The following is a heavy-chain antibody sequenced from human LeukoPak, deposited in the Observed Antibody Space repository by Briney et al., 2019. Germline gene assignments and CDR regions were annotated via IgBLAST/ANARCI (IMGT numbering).Heavy chain of an antibody. J-gene: IGHJ5*02. CDR3: ARAYYDSSGYP. CDR2: ISWNSGSI. CDR1: GFTFDDYA. V-gene: IGHV3-9*01. Sequence: GGSLRLSCAASGFTFDDYAMHWVRHAPGKGLEWVSGISWNSGSIGYADSVKGRFTISRDNAKNSLYLQMNSLRAEDTAVYYCARAYYDSSGYPWGQGTLVTVSS. D-gene: IGHD3-22*01.